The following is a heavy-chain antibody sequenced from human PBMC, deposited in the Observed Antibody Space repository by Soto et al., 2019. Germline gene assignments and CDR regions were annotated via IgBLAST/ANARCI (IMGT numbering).Heavy chain of an antibody. D-gene: IGHD3-22*01. CDR1: GYTFTSYG. Sequence: ASVQVSCKASGYTFTSYGISWVRQAPGQGLEWMGWTSAYNGNTNYAQKLQGRVTMTTDTSTSTAYMELRSLRSDDTAVYYCARDRVRFPLYYYSRGYYYLDYWGQ. V-gene: IGHV1-18*01. CDR2: TSAYNGNT. CDR3: ARDRVRFPLYYYSRGYYYLDY. J-gene: IGHJ4*01.